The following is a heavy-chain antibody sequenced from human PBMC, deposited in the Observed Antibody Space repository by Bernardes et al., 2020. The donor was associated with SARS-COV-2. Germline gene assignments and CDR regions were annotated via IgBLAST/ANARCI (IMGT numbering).Heavy chain of an antibody. CDR1: GYSITTGYS. J-gene: IGHJ4*02. CDR2: INLSSGST. V-gene: IGHV4-38-2*02. Sequence: SETLSLTRAVSGYSITTGYSWGWIRQPPGNGLEWIASINLSSGSTFYNPSLKSRVTISVDTSKNQFSLKLSSVTAADTAVYYCVKDSTAWSRDYWGQGTLVTVSS. D-gene: IGHD6-19*01. CDR3: VKDSTAWSRDY.